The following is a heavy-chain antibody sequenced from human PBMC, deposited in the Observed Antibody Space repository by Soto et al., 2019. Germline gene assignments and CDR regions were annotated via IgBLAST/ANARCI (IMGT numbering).Heavy chain of an antibody. Sequence: QVQLVQSGAEVKKPGSSVKVSCKASGGTFSKYAISWVRQAPGQGLEWMGGIMPIFGTIKYAQKFQGRVTIIADESTSTAYMELSSLRSEDTAVYYCARAYCSSTSCPYGMDVWGQGTTVTVS. CDR3: ARAYCSSTSCPYGMDV. J-gene: IGHJ6*02. D-gene: IGHD2-2*01. CDR2: IMPIFGTI. V-gene: IGHV1-69*01. CDR1: GGTFSKYA.